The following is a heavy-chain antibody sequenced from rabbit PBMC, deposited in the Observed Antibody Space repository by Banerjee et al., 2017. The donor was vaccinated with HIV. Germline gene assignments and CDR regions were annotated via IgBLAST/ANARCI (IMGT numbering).Heavy chain of an antibody. Sequence: EESGGGLVQPEGSLTLTCKASGLDFSSSYWICWVRQAPGKGLEWIGCIYTGTGYTYYASWVSGRFTISKTSSTTVTLQMTSLTDADTATYFCARDLAGVVGWNFGLWGQGTLVTVS. D-gene: IGHD4-1*01. CDR1: GLDFSSSYW. J-gene: IGHJ3*01. CDR2: IYTGTGYT. CDR3: ARDLAGVVGWNFGL. V-gene: IGHV1S45*01.